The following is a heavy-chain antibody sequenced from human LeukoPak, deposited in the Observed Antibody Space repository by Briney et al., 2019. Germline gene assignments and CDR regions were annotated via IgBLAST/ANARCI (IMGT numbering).Heavy chain of an antibody. V-gene: IGHV4-31*03. CDR1: GGSISSGGYY. CDR3: ARDPYYYDSSGFDY. D-gene: IGHD3-22*01. CDR2: IYYSGST. Sequence: SQTLSLTCTVSGGSISSGGYYWSWIRQHPGKGLEWIGYIYYSGSTYYNPSLKSRVTISVDTSKNQFSLKLSSVTAADTAVYYCARDPYYYDSSGFDYWGQGTLVTVSS. J-gene: IGHJ4*02.